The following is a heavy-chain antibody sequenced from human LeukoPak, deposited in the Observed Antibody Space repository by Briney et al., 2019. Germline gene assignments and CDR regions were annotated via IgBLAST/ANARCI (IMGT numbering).Heavy chain of an antibody. CDR1: GFTFSSYS. CDR3: ARVSVRRCFDWPQPTLDY. D-gene: IGHD3-9*01. J-gene: IGHJ4*02. CDR2: ISSSSSYI. Sequence: GGSLRLSCAASGFTFSSYSMNWVRQAPGKGLEWVSSISSSSSYIYYADSVKGRFTISRDNAKNSLYLQMNSLRAEDTAVYYCARVSVRRCFDWPQPTLDYWGQGTLVTVSS. V-gene: IGHV3-21*01.